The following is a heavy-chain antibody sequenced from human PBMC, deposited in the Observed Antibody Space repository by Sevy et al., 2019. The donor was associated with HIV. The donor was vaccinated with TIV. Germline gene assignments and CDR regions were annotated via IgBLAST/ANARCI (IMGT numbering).Heavy chain of an antibody. CDR1: GGSISSYY. D-gene: IGHD5-18*01. CDR3: ARVRAGRIQLGFDP. J-gene: IGHJ5*02. V-gene: IGHV4-59*01. Sequence: SETLSLTCTVSGGSISSYYWSWIRQPPGKGLVWIGYIYYSGSTNYNPSLKSRVTISVDTSKNQFSLKLSSVTAADTAVYYCARVRAGRIQLGFDPWGQGTLVTVSS. CDR2: IYYSGST.